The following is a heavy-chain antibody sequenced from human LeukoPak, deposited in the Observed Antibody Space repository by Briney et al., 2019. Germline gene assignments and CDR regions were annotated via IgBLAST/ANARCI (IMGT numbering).Heavy chain of an antibody. D-gene: IGHD6-13*01. J-gene: IGHJ2*01. V-gene: IGHV4-59*01. Sequence: SETLSLTCTVSGDSIRSYSWSWIRQPPGKGLEWIGYLYYSGSTNYNPSLKSRVTISVDTSKNQFSLKLSSVTAADTAVYYCARHGVAAAVDAWYFYLSGRGTLVTVSS. CDR2: LYYSGST. CDR1: GDSIRSYS. CDR3: ARHGVAAAVDAWYFYL.